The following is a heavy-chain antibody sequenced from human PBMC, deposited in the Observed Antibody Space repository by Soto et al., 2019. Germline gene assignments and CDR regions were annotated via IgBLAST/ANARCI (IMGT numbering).Heavy chain of an antibody. D-gene: IGHD5-18*01. CDR1: GFTFSSYG. CDR3: AKRRGYRSYGPDAFDI. Sequence: QVQLVESGGGVVQPGRSLRLSCAASGFTFSSYGMHWVRQAPGKGLEWVAVISYDGSNKYYADSVKGRFTISRDNSKNTLYLQMNSLRAEDTAVYYCAKRRGYRSYGPDAFDIWGQGTMVTVSS. V-gene: IGHV3-30*18. CDR2: ISYDGSNK. J-gene: IGHJ3*02.